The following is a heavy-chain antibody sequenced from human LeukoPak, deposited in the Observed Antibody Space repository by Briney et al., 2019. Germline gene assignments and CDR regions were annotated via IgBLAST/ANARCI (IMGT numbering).Heavy chain of an antibody. V-gene: IGHV4-59*08. Sequence: SETLSLTCTVSDGSISSYYWNWIRQPPGKGLEWIGYIYYSGSTNYNPSLKSRVTISVDTSKNQFSLKLSSVTAADTAVYYCAGDQEGYYGMDLWGQGTTVTVSS. CDR3: AGDQEGYYGMDL. CDR1: DGSISSYY. CDR2: IYYSGST. J-gene: IGHJ6*02.